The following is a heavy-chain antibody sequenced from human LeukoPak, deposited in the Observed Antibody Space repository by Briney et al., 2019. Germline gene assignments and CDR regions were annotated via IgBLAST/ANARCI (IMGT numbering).Heavy chain of an antibody. D-gene: IGHD2-2*01. J-gene: IGHJ4*02. V-gene: IGHV3-11*04. CDR1: GFTFSDYY. CDR2: ISSSGSTI. CDR3: ARRGYCSSTSCSNTGYYLDY. Sequence: GGSLRLSCAASGFTFSDYYMSWIRQAPGKGMEWVSYISSSGSTIYYADSVKGRFTISRDNAKNSLYLQMNSLRAEDTAVYYGARRGYCSSTSCSNTGYYLDYWGQGTLVTVSS.